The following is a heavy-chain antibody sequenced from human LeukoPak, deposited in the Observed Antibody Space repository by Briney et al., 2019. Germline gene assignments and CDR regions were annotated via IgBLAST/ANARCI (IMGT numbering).Heavy chain of an antibody. Sequence: GSLRLSCAASGFTFSSYAMHWVRQAPGKGLEYVSSITSNGGITYYANSVKGRFTISRDNSKNTLYLQMGSLTPEDMAVYYCARDHVGNGDYWGQGTLVTVSS. CDR3: ARDHVGNGDY. CDR2: ITSNGGIT. CDR1: GFTFSSYA. J-gene: IGHJ4*02. V-gene: IGHV3-64*01. D-gene: IGHD4-23*01.